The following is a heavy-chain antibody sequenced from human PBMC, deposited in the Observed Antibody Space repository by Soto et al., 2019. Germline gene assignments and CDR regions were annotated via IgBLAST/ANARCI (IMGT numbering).Heavy chain of an antibody. CDR1: GGTFSSYT. D-gene: IGHD2-15*01. Sequence: QVQLVQSGAEVKKPGSSVKVSCTASGGTFSSYTISWVRQAPGQGLEWMGRIIPILGIANYAQKFQGRVTITADKSTITAYMELSSLRSEDTDVYYCARLGAVAAVPWGQGTLVTVSS. CDR2: IIPILGIA. V-gene: IGHV1-69*02. CDR3: ARLGAVAAVP. J-gene: IGHJ5*02.